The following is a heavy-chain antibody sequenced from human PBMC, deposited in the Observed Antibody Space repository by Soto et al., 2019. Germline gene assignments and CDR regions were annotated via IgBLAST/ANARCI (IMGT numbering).Heavy chain of an antibody. CDR1: GFTFSSYA. V-gene: IGHV3-23*01. J-gene: IGHJ4*02. Sequence: EAQLLESGGGLVQPGGSLRLSCAASGFTFSSYAMSWVRQAPGKGLEWVSTISGSGGNTYYADSVKGRFTISRDNSRNTLYLQMNSLRAEDTAVYYCAKDRFYVSGSPSNFDYWGQGTLVTVSS. CDR3: AKDRFYVSGSPSNFDY. CDR2: ISGSGGNT. D-gene: IGHD3-10*01.